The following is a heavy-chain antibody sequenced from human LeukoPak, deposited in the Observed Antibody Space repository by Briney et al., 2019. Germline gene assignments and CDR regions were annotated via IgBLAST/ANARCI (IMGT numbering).Heavy chain of an antibody. CDR1: GFTFRSYG. D-gene: IGHD3-10*01. Sequence: GGSLRLSCAASGFTFRSYGMHWVRQAPGKGLEWVAVIWYDTINKNYADFVKGRFTISRDNSKNTLYLQMNSLRAEDTAVYYCARVGTITMVRGGLYNWFDPWGQGTLVTVSS. CDR2: IWYDTINK. V-gene: IGHV3-33*01. J-gene: IGHJ5*02. CDR3: ARVGTITMVRGGLYNWFDP.